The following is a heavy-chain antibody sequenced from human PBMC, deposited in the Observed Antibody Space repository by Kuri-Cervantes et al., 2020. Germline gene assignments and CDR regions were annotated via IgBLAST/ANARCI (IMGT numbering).Heavy chain of an antibody. CDR3: ARGAKWLGENWFDP. D-gene: IGHD6-19*01. CDR1: GFTFSSYD. Sequence: GESLKISLAAPGFTFSSYDMHWVRQATGKGLQWVSAIGTAGDTYYPGSVKGRFTISRENAKNSLYLQMNSLRAGYTAVYYCARGAKWLGENWFDPWGQGNLVNVSS. J-gene: IGHJ5*02. V-gene: IGHV3-13*01. CDR2: IGTAGDT.